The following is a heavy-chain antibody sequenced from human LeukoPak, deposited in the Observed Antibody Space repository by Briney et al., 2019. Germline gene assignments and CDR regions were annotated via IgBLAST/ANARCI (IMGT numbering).Heavy chain of an antibody. V-gene: IGHV1-46*01. Sequence: GASVTVSFTASGYTFTSYYMHWVRQAPGQGLEWMGIINPSGGSTSYAQKFQGRVTMTRDTSTSTVYMELSSLRSEDTAVYYCARTWDSAALHTFWFDPWGQGTLVTVSS. CDR3: ARTWDSAALHTFWFDP. CDR1: GYTFTSYY. CDR2: INPSGGST. D-gene: IGHD3-16*01. J-gene: IGHJ5*02.